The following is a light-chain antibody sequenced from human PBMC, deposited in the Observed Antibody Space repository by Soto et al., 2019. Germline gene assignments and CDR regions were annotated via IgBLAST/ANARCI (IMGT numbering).Light chain of an antibody. Sequence: DIQMTQSPSSLSASVGDRVTITCRASQSISSYLHWYQQKPGKAPKPLIYAASSLHSGVPSRFSGSGSGTDFTLTISSLQPEDFATYYCQQTYSTPPTLGQGTKLEIK. CDR1: QSISSY. V-gene: IGKV1-39*01. CDR3: QQTYSTPPT. CDR2: AAS. J-gene: IGKJ2*01.